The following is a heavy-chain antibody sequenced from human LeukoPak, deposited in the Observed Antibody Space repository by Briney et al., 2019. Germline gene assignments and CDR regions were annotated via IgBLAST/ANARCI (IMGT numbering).Heavy chain of an antibody. CDR1: GLIFSNSG. CDR2: ISGSGAT. Sequence: PGGSLRLSCAASGLIFSNSGLNWVRQTPEKGLEWVSGISGSGATYYADPVKGRFTVSRDNSKNTLYLQMNSLRADDTAVYYCAKYLGTTRTFDYWGQGTLVTVSS. CDR3: AKYLGTTRTFDY. J-gene: IGHJ4*02. V-gene: IGHV3-23*01. D-gene: IGHD1-7*01.